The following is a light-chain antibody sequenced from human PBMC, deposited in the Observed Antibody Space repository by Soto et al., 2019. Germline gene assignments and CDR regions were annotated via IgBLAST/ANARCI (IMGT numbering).Light chain of an antibody. CDR3: QQTYTLPRT. J-gene: IGKJ1*01. CDR2: TTS. CDR1: QTVSKF. V-gene: IGKV1-39*01. Sequence: DIQMTQSPSSLSASVGDRVTIACRASQTVSKFVNLYQQKPGKVPTLLIFTTSTLHSGVPSRFSGSGSGTEFTPTINGLQPEDFATYYCQQTYTLPRTFAQGTKVDIK.